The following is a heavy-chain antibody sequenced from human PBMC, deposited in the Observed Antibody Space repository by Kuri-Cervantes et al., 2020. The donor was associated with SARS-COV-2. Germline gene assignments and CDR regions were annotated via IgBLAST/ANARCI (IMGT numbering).Heavy chain of an antibody. D-gene: IGHD3-3*01. CDR1: GFTFGHYA. CDR3: AKDRQNYGFWSGLDY. Sequence: GESLKISCAASGFTFGHYAVHWVRQAPGKGLEWVAAITYDGTNQYYADSVKGRFTISRDNSKNTLYLQMNSLRTEDTAVYYCAKDRQNYGFWSGLDYWGQGTLVTVSS. CDR2: ITYDGTNQ. J-gene: IGHJ4*02. V-gene: IGHV3-30*04.